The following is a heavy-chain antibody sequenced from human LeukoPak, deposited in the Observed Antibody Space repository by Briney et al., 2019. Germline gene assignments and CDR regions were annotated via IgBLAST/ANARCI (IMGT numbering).Heavy chain of an antibody. J-gene: IGHJ4*02. D-gene: IGHD2-2*01. V-gene: IGHV3-7*01. CDR3: ARHGFAEYLPDY. CDR2: INQDGSEK. Sequence: PGGTLRLSCAASGFTFSSDWMSWVGQAPGKGVEGVADINQDGSEKNYVDSLKGRVTISRDNAQNSLYLKLICLRAADTAVYYCARHGFAEYLPDYWGPGTLVTVSS. CDR1: GFTFSSDW.